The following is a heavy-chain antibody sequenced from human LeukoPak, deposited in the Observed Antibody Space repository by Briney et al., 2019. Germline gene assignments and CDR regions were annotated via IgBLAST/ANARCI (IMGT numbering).Heavy chain of an antibody. CDR1: GFTFSDYY. Sequence: GGSLRLSCAASGFTFSDYYMSWIRQAPGKGLEWVSYISSSSSYIYYADSVKGRFTISRDNAKNSLYLQMNSLRAEDTAVYYCARDLRLAYYYDSSGYYKVDYWGQGTLVTVSS. D-gene: IGHD3-22*01. V-gene: IGHV3-11*06. CDR3: ARDLRLAYYYDSSGYYKVDY. J-gene: IGHJ4*02. CDR2: ISSSSSYI.